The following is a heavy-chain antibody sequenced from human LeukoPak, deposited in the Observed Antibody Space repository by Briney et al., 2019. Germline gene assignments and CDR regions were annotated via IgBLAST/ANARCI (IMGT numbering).Heavy chain of an antibody. D-gene: IGHD6-19*01. J-gene: IGHJ4*02. CDR2: INHSGST. V-gene: IGHV4-34*01. CDR1: GGSFRGYY. Sequence: SETLSLTCAVYGGSFRGYYWSWIRQPPGKGLEWIGEINHSGSTNYNPSLKSRVTISVDTSKNQFSLKLSSVTAADTAVYYCARVGIAVAGTAYFDYWGQGTLVTVSS. CDR3: ARVGIAVAGTAYFDY.